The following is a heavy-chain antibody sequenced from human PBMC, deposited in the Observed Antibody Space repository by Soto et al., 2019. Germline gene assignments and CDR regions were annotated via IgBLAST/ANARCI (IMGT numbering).Heavy chain of an antibody. D-gene: IGHD5-18*01. V-gene: IGHV1-69*06. J-gene: IGHJ4*02. Sequence: ASVKVSCKASGGTFSSYAISWVRQAPGQGLEWMGGIIPIFGTANYAQKFQGRVTITADKSTSTAYMELSSLRSEDTVVYYCARSESGTWIQLWFYWGQGTLVTVSS. CDR2: IIPIFGTA. CDR1: GGTFSSYA. CDR3: ARSESGTWIQLWFY.